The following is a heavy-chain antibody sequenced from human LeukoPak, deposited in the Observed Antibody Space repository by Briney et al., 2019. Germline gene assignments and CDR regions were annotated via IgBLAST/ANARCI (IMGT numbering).Heavy chain of an antibody. CDR2: ISWNSGSI. CDR3: ARKRSGYSSGWYAYYFDY. D-gene: IGHD6-19*01. Sequence: GRSLRLSCAASGFTFDDYAMHWVRQAPGKGLEWVSGISWNSGSIGYADSVKGRFTISRDNAKNSLYLQMNSLRAEDTALYYCARKRSGYSSGWYAYYFDYWGQGTLVTVSS. CDR1: GFTFDDYA. V-gene: IGHV3-9*01. J-gene: IGHJ4*02.